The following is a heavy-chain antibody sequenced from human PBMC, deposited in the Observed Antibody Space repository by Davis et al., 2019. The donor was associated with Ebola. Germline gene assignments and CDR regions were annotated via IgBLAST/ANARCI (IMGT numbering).Heavy chain of an antibody. Sequence: ASVKVSCKASGYTFTGYYMHWVRQAPGQGLEWMVRINPNSGGTNYAQKFQGRVTMTRDTSISTAYMEVGSLRSDDTAVYYCARAQFPTTSDHWGQGTLVTVSS. D-gene: IGHD1-1*01. J-gene: IGHJ4*02. CDR3: ARAQFPTTSDH. V-gene: IGHV1-2*06. CDR2: INPNSGGT. CDR1: GYTFTGYY.